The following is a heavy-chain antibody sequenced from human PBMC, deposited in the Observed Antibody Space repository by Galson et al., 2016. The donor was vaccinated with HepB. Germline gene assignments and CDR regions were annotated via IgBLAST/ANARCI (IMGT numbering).Heavy chain of an antibody. V-gene: IGHV3-53*01. CDR2: IYSAGST. Sequence: SLRLSCAASGFRFRDKTMNWVRQAPGKGLEWVSIIYSAGSTYYADSVKGRFTISRDNSKNTLYLHMNSLRAEDTAVYYCVRDRGIRYTSGRTDWGQGTLVTVSS. D-gene: IGHD3-16*02. CDR1: GFRFRDKT. CDR3: VRDRGIRYTSGRTD. J-gene: IGHJ4*02.